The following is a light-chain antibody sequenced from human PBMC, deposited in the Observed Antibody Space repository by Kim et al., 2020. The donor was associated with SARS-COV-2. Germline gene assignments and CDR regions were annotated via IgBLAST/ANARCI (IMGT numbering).Light chain of an antibody. Sequence: EIVMTQSPATLSVSPGETATLACRASQSVGTKLAWYQQKPGQAPRFLIYDAFTSATGISARFSGSGSGTEFTLTISSLQSEDFAVYHCKRYNNWISRSFGGGTKLKIK. V-gene: IGKV3-15*01. CDR1: QSVGTK. CDR3: KRYNNWISRS. J-gene: IGKJ4*01. CDR2: DAF.